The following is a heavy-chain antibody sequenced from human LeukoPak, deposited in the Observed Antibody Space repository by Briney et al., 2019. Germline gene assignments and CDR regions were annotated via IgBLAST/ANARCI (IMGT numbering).Heavy chain of an antibody. CDR1: GGSLSNYY. J-gene: IGHJ3*02. V-gene: IGHV4-4*08. CDR2: IYTNGST. D-gene: IGHD3-10*01. Sequence: PSETLSLTCTVSGGSLSNYYWTWIRQPPGKGLEWIGRIYTNGSTNYNPSLKSRVTISVDTSKNQFSLKLSSVTAADTAVYYCASTLLMVRGANDAFDIWGQGTMVTVSS. CDR3: ASTLLMVRGANDAFDI.